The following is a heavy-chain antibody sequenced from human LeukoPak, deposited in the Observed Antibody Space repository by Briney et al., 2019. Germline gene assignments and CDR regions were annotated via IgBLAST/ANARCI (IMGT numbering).Heavy chain of an antibody. CDR3: ASGVGHGAYYYYGMDV. Sequence: GGSLRLSCAASGFTFSSYWMHWVRQAPGKGLVWVSRINSDGSSTSYADSVKGRFTISRDNAKNSLYLQMNSLRAEDTAVYYCASGVGHGAYYYYGMDVWGQGTTVTVSS. CDR2: INSDGSST. J-gene: IGHJ6*02. V-gene: IGHV3-74*01. D-gene: IGHD3-10*01. CDR1: GFTFSSYW.